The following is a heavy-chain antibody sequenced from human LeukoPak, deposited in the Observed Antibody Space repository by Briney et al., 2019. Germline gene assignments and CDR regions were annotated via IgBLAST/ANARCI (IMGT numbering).Heavy chain of an antibody. Sequence: PGGSLTLSCAASGITFSTAWMSWFRQAPGEGLEWVGRIKSKIGGATADYAAPVKDRFTISRDDSKNTLYLQMNSLKTEDTAVYYCATDRAWFDPWGQGTLVTVSS. D-gene: IGHD3-10*01. CDR3: ATDRAWFDP. CDR2: IKSKIGGATA. J-gene: IGHJ5*02. V-gene: IGHV3-15*01. CDR1: GITFSTAW.